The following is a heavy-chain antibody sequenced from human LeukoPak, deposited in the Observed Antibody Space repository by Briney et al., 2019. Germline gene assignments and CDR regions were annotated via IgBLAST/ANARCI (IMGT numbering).Heavy chain of an antibody. CDR2: ISAYNGNT. V-gene: IGHV1-18*01. CDR3: ARGEGGYYSHWHFDL. CDR1: GYTFTSYG. Sequence: ASVKVSCKASGYTFTSYGISWVRQAPGQGLEWMGWISAYNGNTNYAQKLQGRVTMTTDTSTSTAYMELRSLRSDDTAVYYCARGEGGYYSHWHFDLWGRGILVSVSS. J-gene: IGHJ2*01. D-gene: IGHD2-15*01.